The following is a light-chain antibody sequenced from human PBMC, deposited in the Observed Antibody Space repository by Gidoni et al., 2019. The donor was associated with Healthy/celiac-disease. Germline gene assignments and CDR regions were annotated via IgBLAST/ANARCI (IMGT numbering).Light chain of an antibody. CDR2: GAS. Sequence: EIVLTPSPGTLSLSPGERATLSCRASQSVSSSYLAWYQQKPGQAPRLLIYGASSRTTGIPDRFSGSGSGTEFTLTISRLEPEDFAVYYCQQYGSSPPRTFXXXTKVEIK. J-gene: IGKJ1*01. V-gene: IGKV3-20*01. CDR1: QSVSSSY. CDR3: QQYGSSPPRT.